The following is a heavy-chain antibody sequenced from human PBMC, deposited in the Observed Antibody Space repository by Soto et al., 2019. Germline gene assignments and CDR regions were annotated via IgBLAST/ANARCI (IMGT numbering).Heavy chain of an antibody. CDR2: IIPILGIA. CDR1: GGTFSSYT. Sequence: ASVKVSCKASGGTFSSYTISWVRQAPGQGLEWMGRIIPILGIANYAQKFQGRVTITADKSTSTAYMELSSLRSEDTAVYYCAAGRGEDGYNFRAFDIWGQGTMVTVSS. J-gene: IGHJ3*02. V-gene: IGHV1-69*02. D-gene: IGHD5-12*01. CDR3: AAGRGEDGYNFRAFDI.